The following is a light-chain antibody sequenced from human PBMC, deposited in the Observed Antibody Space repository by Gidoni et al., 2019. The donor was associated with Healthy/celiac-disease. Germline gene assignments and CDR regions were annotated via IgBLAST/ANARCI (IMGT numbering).Light chain of an antibody. CDR3: QQYYSFPPT. CDR1: QGISSY. Sequence: VIWMTQSPSLLYASTGDRVTISCRISQGISSYLAWYQQKPGKAPELLIYAASTLQSGVPSRFSGSGSGTDFTLTISCLQSEDFATYYCQQYYSFPPTFGQXTKVEIK. V-gene: IGKV1D-8*01. J-gene: IGKJ1*01. CDR2: AAS.